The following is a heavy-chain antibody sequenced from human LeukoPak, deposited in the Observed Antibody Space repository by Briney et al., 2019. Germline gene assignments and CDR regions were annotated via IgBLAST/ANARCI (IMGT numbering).Heavy chain of an antibody. CDR3: AAGGSYYYGMDV. J-gene: IGHJ6*02. Sequence: GGSLRLSCAASGFTFSSYGMHWVRQAPGKGLEWVAVISYDGSNKYYADSVKGRFTISRDNSKNTLYLQMNSLRAEDTAVYYCAAGGSYYYGMDVWGQGTTVTVSS. CDR2: ISYDGSNK. D-gene: IGHD3-16*01. CDR1: GFTFSSYG. V-gene: IGHV3-30*03.